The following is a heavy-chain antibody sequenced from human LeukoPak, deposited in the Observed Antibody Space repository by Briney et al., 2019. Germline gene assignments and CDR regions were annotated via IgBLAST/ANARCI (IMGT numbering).Heavy chain of an antibody. Sequence: SESLSLTCGVYAGSLTNYFCHWIRQAPGKGLEWVGEISHGGITKHNPSLKSRVTMSQDTSKRQFSLKMNSMTAADTGVYYCGIFMDVVPGTMSWGLGTLVTVSS. J-gene: IGHJ4*02. CDR3: GIFMDVVPGTMS. V-gene: IGHV4-34*01. CDR2: ISHGGIT. CDR1: AGSLTNYF. D-gene: IGHD3-22*01.